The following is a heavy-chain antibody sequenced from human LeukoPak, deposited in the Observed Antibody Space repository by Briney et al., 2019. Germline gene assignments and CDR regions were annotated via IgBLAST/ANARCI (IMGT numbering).Heavy chain of an antibody. CDR1: GGSISSGGYS. J-gene: IGHJ4*02. V-gene: IGHV4-30-2*01. D-gene: IGHD3-22*01. CDR2: IYHSGST. CDR3: ARARGIDSSGYYDYFDY. Sequence: PSETLSLTCAVSGGSISSGGYSWSWIRQPPEKGLEWIGYIYHSGSTYYNPSLKSRVTISVDRSKNQFSLKLSSVTAADTAVYYCARARGIDSSGYYDYFDYWGQGTLVTVSS.